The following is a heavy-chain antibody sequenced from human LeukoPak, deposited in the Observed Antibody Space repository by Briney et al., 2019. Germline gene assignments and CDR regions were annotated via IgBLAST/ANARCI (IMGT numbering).Heavy chain of an antibody. CDR2: ISGGSSNI. J-gene: IGHJ6*02. CDR1: GFTFSSYS. CDR3: ARDGYSYEILQDDYYYYGRDV. D-gene: IGHD5-18*01. V-gene: IGHV3-21*01. Sequence: GGSLRLSCAASGFTFSSYSMNWVRQAPGKGLEWVSSISGGSSNIYYADSVKGRFTISTDNAKNSLYLQMNSLRAEDTAVYYCARDGYSYEILQDDYYYYGRDVWGQGTTVTVSS.